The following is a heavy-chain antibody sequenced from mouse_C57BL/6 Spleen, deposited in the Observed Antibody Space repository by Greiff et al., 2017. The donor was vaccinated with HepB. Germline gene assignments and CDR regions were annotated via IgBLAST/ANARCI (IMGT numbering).Heavy chain of an antibody. CDR3: ASEQDYGNAWFAY. V-gene: IGHV1-82*01. CDR2: IYPGDGDT. Sequence: QVQLQQSGPELVKPGASVKISCKASGYAFSSSWMNWVKQRPGKGLEWIGRIYPGDGDTNYNGKFKGKATLTADKSSSTAYMQLSSLTSEDSAVYFCASEQDYGNAWFAYWGQGTLVTVSA. CDR1: GYAFSSSW. J-gene: IGHJ3*01. D-gene: IGHD2-1*01.